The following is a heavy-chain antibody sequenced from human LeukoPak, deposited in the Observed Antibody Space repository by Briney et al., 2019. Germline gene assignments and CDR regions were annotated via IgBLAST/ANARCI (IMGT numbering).Heavy chain of an antibody. V-gene: IGHV1-18*01. CDR2: ICAYNGNT. CDR1: VCTFTSYG. J-gene: IGHJ6*02. CDR3: ARERGGPRGADWNYNYYYYGMDV. D-gene: IGHD1-7*01. Sequence: ASVTVSCKASVCTFTSYGISGVRQAPGRGLEWMGWICAYNGNTNYAQKLQGRVTMTTDTSTSTAYMELRSLRLDDPAADYCARERGGPRGADWNYNYYYYGMDVWGQGTTVTVSS.